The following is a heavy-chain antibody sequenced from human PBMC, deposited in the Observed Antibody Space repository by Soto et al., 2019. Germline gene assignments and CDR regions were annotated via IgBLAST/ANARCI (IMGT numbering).Heavy chain of an antibody. CDR2: ISYHGINK. CDR1: GFTFSSYA. CDR3: AKRITIFGVVITRGGMDV. V-gene: IGHV3-30*18. D-gene: IGHD3-3*01. Sequence: QVQLVESGGGVVQPGRSLRLSCAASGFTFSSYAMHWVRQAPGKGLEWVAVISYHGINKYYADSVKGRFTISRDNSKNTLYLQMNSLRAEDTAVYYCAKRITIFGVVITRGGMDVWGQGTTVTVSS. J-gene: IGHJ6*02.